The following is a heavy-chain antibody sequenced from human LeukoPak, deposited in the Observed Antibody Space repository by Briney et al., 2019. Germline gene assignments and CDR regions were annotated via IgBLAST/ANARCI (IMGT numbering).Heavy chain of an antibody. Sequence: SETLSLTCAVYGGSFSVYYWSWIRQPPGKGLEWIGYIYYSGSTNYNPSLKSRVTISVDTSKNQFSLKLSSVTAADTAVYYCARISNYFDYWGQGTLVTVSS. CDR3: ARISNYFDY. V-gene: IGHV4-59*01. J-gene: IGHJ4*02. D-gene: IGHD4-11*01. CDR2: IYYSGST. CDR1: GGSFSVYY.